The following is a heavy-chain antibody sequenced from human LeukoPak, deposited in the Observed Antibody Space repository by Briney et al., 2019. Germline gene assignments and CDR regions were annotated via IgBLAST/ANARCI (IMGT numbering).Heavy chain of an antibody. J-gene: IGHJ4*02. Sequence: PGWSLRLPCAASGFTFDNYAMHWVRQTPGKGLEWVSGISWDSGSINYADSVKGRFTISRDNAENSLFLQMNSLRTEDTALYYCARDIFSVAGPDLDCWGQGTQVTVSS. D-gene: IGHD6-19*01. CDR1: GFTFDNYA. CDR2: ISWDSGSI. CDR3: ARDIFSVAGPDLDC. V-gene: IGHV3-9*01.